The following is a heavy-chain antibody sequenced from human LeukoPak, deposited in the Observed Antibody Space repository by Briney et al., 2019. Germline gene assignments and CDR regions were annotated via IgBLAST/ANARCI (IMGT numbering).Heavy chain of an antibody. D-gene: IGHD3-3*01. CDR2: IYYSGST. Sequence: SETLSLTCTVSGGSISSYYWSWIRQPPGKGLEWIGYIYYSGSTNYNPSLKSRVTISVDTSKNQFSLKLSSVTAADTAVYYCARVRDDFWSGYPSSSRYYMDVWGKGTTVTVSS. V-gene: IGHV4-59*01. CDR3: ARVRDDFWSGYPSSSRYYMDV. CDR1: GGSISSYY. J-gene: IGHJ6*03.